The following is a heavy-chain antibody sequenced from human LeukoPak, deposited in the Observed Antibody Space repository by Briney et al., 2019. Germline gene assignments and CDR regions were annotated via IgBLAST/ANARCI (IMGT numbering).Heavy chain of an antibody. J-gene: IGHJ5*02. Sequence: PGGSLRLSCAASGFTFDDYGMSWVRQAPGKGLEWVSGINWNGGRAGHADSVKGRFTISRDNAKNSLYLQMNSLRAEDTAVYYCAREPLVPYNWFDPWGQGTLVTVSS. CDR1: GFTFDDYG. CDR3: AREPLVPYNWFDP. D-gene: IGHD6-6*01. V-gene: IGHV3-20*04. CDR2: INWNGGRA.